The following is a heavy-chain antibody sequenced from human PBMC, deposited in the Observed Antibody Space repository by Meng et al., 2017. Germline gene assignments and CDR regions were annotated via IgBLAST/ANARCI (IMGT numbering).Heavy chain of an antibody. D-gene: IGHD5-12*01. CDR2: INAGNGNT. Sequence: PLLQSGAEVQKPGASVKVSCKASGYTITSYAMHWVRQAPGQRLEWMGWINAGNGNTKYSQKFQGRVTITRDTSASTAYMELSSLRSEDTAVYYCARDRIVATTLGRGYYFDYWGQGTLVTVSS. V-gene: IGHV1-3*01. J-gene: IGHJ4*02. CDR1: GYTITSYA. CDR3: ARDRIVATTLGRGYYFDY.